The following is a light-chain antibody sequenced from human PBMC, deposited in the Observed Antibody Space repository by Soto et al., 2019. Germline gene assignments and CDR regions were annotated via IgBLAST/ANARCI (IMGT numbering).Light chain of an antibody. Sequence: EIVLTQSPVTLSLSPGERATLSCRASQSVSSTYLAWYRHKPGQAPRLLIYGASSRAADIPDRFSGSGSGTDFTLTISGLEPEDCAVYYCHHYASSRHTFGQGTKVESK. J-gene: IGKJ2*01. CDR3: HHYASSRHT. CDR1: QSVSSTY. V-gene: IGKV3-20*01. CDR2: GAS.